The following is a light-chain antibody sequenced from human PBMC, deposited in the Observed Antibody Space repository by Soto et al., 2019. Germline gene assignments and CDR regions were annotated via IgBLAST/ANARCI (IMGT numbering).Light chain of an antibody. Sequence: QSALTQPASVSGSPGQSITISCTGTSSDVGGYNYVSWYQQHPGKAPKLMIYEVSNRPSGVSNRFSGSKSGNTASLTISGLQDEDEADYYCRSYTSSSTQVFGTGTKLTVL. J-gene: IGLJ1*01. CDR3: RSYTSSSTQV. CDR1: SSDVGGYNY. CDR2: EVS. V-gene: IGLV2-14*01.